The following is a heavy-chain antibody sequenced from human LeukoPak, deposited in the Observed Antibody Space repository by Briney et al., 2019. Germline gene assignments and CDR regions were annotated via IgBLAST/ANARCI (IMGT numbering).Heavy chain of an antibody. D-gene: IGHD4/OR15-4a*01. CDR3: ARDRQLYGDRVGYYYGMDV. CDR1: GGSVSSGSYY. Sequence: KPSETLSLTCTVSGGSVSSGSYYWSWIRQPPGKGLEWIGYIYYSGNTYYNPSLKSRVTISVDTSKNQFSLKLNSVTAADTAVYYCARDRQLYGDRVGYYYGMDVWGQGTTVTVSS. CDR2: IYYSGNT. V-gene: IGHV4-61*01. J-gene: IGHJ6*02.